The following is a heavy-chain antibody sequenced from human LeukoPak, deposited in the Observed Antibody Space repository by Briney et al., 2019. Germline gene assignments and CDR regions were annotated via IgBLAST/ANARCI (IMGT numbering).Heavy chain of an antibody. CDR2: IYPGDSDT. J-gene: IGHJ6*03. Sequence: GESLKISRKGSGYSFTSYWIGWVRQMPGKGLEWMGIIYPGDSDTRYSPSFQGQVTISADKSISTAYLQWSSLKASDTAMYYCARHGGSGYELYYYYYMDVWGKGTTVTVSS. D-gene: IGHD5-12*01. CDR1: GYSFTSYW. CDR3: ARHGGSGYELYYYYYMDV. V-gene: IGHV5-51*01.